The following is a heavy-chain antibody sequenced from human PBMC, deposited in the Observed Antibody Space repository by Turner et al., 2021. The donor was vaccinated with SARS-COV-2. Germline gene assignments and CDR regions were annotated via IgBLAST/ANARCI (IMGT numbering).Heavy chain of an antibody. CDR2: IIPILGTA. Sequence: QVQLVQSGAEVKKPGSSVKVSCKASGGTFSIYAISWVRQAPGQGLEWMGGIIPILGTANYAPKFQGRVTITADESTSTAYMELSSLRSEDTAVYYCARNPYCGGDCYGAFDIWGQGTMVTVSS. CDR3: ARNPYCGGDCYGAFDI. J-gene: IGHJ3*02. D-gene: IGHD2-21*02. CDR1: GGTFSIYA. V-gene: IGHV1-69*01.